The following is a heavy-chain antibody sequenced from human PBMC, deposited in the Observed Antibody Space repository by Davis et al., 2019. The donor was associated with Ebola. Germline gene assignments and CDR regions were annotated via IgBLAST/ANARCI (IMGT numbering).Heavy chain of an antibody. CDR1: GDSMNGYY. J-gene: IGHJ4*02. D-gene: IGHD4-17*01. V-gene: IGHV4-59*08. CDR2: VYYSGTI. CDR3: ARQGQTVTSPFDY. Sequence: MPSETLSLTCNVSGDSMNGYYWSWIRQAPGQGLAWIGYVYYSGTINYNPSLKSRVTISVDTSKNQFSLRLTSVTAADTAVYYCARQGQTVTSPFDYWGQGTLVTVSS.